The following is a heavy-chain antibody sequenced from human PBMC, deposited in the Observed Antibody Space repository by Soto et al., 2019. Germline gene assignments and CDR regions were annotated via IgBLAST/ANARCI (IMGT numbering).Heavy chain of an antibody. CDR3: ARGPVGQQLVVDAFDI. CDR2: INHSGST. Sequence: SETLSLTCAVYGGSFSGYYWSWIRQPPGKGLEWIGEINHSGSTNYNPSLKSRVTISVDTSKNQFSLKLSSVTAADTAVYYCARGPVGQQLVVDAFDIWGQGTMVTVSS. V-gene: IGHV4-34*01. D-gene: IGHD6-13*01. J-gene: IGHJ3*02. CDR1: GGSFSGYY.